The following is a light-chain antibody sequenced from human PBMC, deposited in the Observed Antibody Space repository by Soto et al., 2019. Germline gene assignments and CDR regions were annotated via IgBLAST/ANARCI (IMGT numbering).Light chain of an antibody. CDR3: LLVYSGIVV. J-gene: IGLJ2*01. CDR1: TGAVTSGHY. V-gene: IGLV7-46*01. Sequence: QAVVTQGPSLTVSPGGTVTLTCGSSTGAVTSGHYPYWFQQKPGQAPKTLIYDTTNKHSWSPARFSGSLLGGKAALTLSGAQPEDEADYYCLLVYSGIVVFGGGTKVTAL. CDR2: DTT.